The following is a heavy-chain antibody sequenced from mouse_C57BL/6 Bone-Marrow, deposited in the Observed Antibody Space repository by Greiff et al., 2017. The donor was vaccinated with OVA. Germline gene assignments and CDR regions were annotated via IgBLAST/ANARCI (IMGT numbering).Heavy chain of an antibody. CDR2: ISDGGSYT. CDR3: ARDRGVLFAY. CDR1: GFTFSSYA. V-gene: IGHV5-4*01. J-gene: IGHJ3*01. Sequence: EVKLMESGGGLVKPGGSLKLSCAASGFTFSSYAMSWVRQTPEKRLEWVATISDGGSYTYYPDNVKGRFTISRDNAKNNLYLQMSHLKSEDTAMYYCARDRGVLFAYWGQGTLVTVSA.